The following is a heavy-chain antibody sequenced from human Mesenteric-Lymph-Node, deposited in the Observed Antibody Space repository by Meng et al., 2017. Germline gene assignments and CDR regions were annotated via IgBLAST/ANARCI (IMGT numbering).Heavy chain of an antibody. CDR1: GYPFTNNY. J-gene: IGHJ4*02. V-gene: IGHV1-69*05. D-gene: IGHD3-22*01. Sequence: SVKVSCKTSGYPFTNNYMHWVRQAPGQGLEWMGGIIPIFGTANYAQKFQGRVTITTDESTSTAYMELSSLRSEDTAVYYCAIFGSYYYDSSGYPIDYWGQGTLVTVSS. CDR2: IIPIFGTA. CDR3: AIFGSYYYDSSGYPIDY.